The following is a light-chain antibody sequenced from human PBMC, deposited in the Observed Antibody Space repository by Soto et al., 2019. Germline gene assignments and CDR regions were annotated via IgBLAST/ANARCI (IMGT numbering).Light chain of an antibody. CDR3: QQLNSYPRT. V-gene: IGKV1-5*01. CDR2: DAS. J-gene: IGKJ1*01. CDR1: QSISDS. Sequence: DIQMTQSPSTLSASVGDRVTITCRASQSISDSLAWYQQKPGKAPDLLISDASSLERGVPSRFSGSGSGTEFTLTISSLQPEDFATYYCQQLNSYPRTFGQGTKVDIK.